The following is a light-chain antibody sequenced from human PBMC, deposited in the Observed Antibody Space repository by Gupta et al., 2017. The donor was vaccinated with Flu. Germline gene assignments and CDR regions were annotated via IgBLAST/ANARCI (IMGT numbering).Light chain of an antibody. CDR1: SSDVGGYNY. CDR2: DVS. J-gene: IGLJ1*01. V-gene: IGLV2-11*01. Sequence: QSALTPPRSVPGSPGQSVTISCTGTSSDVGGYNYVSWYQQHPGKAPKLMIYDVSKRPSGVPDRFSGSKSGNTATLTISGLQAEDEADYYCCSYAGSDTLGVFGTGTKVTVL. CDR3: CSYAGSDTLGV.